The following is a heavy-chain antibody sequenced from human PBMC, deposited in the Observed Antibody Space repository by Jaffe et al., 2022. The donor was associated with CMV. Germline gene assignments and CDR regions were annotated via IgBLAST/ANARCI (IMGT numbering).Heavy chain of an antibody. CDR3: AKRGGYCSGGSCYAKGIWYYFDY. J-gene: IGHJ4*02. Sequence: EVQLVESGGGLVQPGGSLRLSCAASGFTFSSYAMSWVRQAPGKGLEWVSAISGSGGSTYYADSVKGRFTISRDNSKNTLYLQMNSLRAEDTAVYYCAKRGGYCSGGSCYAKGIWYYFDYWGQGTLVTVSS. CDR2: ISGSGGST. CDR1: GFTFSSYA. V-gene: IGHV3-23*04. D-gene: IGHD2-15*01.